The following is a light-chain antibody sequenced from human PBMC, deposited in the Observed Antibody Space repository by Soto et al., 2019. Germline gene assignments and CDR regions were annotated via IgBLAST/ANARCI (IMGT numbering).Light chain of an antibody. V-gene: IGKV3-11*01. CDR2: DAA. CDR1: QSVGTS. CDR3: QHRSSWPRS. Sequence: DIVLTQSPATLSLSPGDRATLSCRASQSVGTSFAWYKQQPGQAPRLLIHDAAYRASGIPERFRGRWSGTAFSLSRSLLQPDDFAVYYWQHRSSWPRSFGRGTKVEV. J-gene: IGKJ1*01.